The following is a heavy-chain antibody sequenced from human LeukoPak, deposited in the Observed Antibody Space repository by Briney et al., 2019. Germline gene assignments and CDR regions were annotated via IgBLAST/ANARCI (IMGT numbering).Heavy chain of an antibody. Sequence: PSETLSLTCAVYGGSFSGYYWSWIRQPPGKGLEWIGEVNHSGSTNYNPSLKSRVTISVDTSKNQFSLKLSSVTAADTAVYYCARRGYSYGYRGGAFDIWGQGTMVTVSS. J-gene: IGHJ3*02. D-gene: IGHD5-18*01. CDR1: GGSFSGYY. V-gene: IGHV4-34*01. CDR3: ARRGYSYGYRGGAFDI. CDR2: VNHSGST.